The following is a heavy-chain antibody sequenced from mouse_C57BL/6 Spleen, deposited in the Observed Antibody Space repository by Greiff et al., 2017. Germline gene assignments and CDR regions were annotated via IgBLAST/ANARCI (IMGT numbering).Heavy chain of an antibody. CDR3: ARRGVTTAGAMDY. D-gene: IGHD1-2*01. Sequence: QVQLQQSGAELVRPGTSVKMSCKASGYTFTNYWIGWAKQRPGHGLEWIGDIYPGGGYTNYNEKFKGKATLTADKSSSTAYMQFSSLTSEDSAIYYCARRGVTTAGAMDYWGQGTSVTVSS. V-gene: IGHV1-63*01. CDR2: IYPGGGYT. CDR1: GYTFTNYW. J-gene: IGHJ4*01.